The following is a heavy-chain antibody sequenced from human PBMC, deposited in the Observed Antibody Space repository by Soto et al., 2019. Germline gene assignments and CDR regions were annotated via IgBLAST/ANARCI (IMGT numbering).Heavy chain of an antibody. CDR2: ISPYDDKT. Sequence: ASVKVSCKASENTFSSYYLHWVRQAPGQGLEWMGWISPYDDKTIYAQTFQGRVTMTADRSTRTVYLDLRSLKSNDTAVYYCARGGYYDSSGSRDYHYYGMNVWGQGTTVTVSS. CDR3: ARGGYYDSSGSRDYHYYGMNV. V-gene: IGHV1-18*01. CDR1: ENTFSSYY. J-gene: IGHJ6*02. D-gene: IGHD3-22*01.